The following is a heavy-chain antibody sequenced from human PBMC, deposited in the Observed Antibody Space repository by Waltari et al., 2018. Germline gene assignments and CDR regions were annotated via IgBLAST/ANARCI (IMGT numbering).Heavy chain of an antibody. CDR2: IYYSGST. CDR1: GGSISSSSYY. CDR3: ASPCYLRGGSCYRQGRGDY. J-gene: IGHJ4*02. D-gene: IGHD2-15*01. V-gene: IGHV4-39*07. Sequence: QLQLQESGPGLVKPSETLSLTCTVSGGSISSSSYYWGWIRQPPGKGLEWIGSIYYSGSTYYNPSLKSRVTISVDTSKNQFSLKLSSVTAADTAVYYCASPCYLRGGSCYRQGRGDYWGQGTLVTVSS.